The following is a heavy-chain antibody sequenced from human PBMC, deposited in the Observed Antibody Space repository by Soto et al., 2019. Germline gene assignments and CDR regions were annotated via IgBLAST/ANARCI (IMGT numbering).Heavy chain of an antibody. Sequence: PGESLKISCAASGFSFSSYAMSWVRQAPGKGLGWVSGISGSGGSKYSADSVKGRFTISRDTSKNTLYLLMNSLRADDTAVYYCAKVSSSIWCDAFDIWGRGTMVTVSS. CDR2: ISGSGGSK. V-gene: IGHV3-23*01. CDR3: AKVSSSIWCDAFDI. J-gene: IGHJ3*02. CDR1: GFSFSSYA. D-gene: IGHD6-13*01.